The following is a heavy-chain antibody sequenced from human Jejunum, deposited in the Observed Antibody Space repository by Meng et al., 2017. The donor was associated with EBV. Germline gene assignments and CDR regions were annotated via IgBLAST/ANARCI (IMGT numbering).Heavy chain of an antibody. CDR3: ARDRSNSDY. Sequence: QVQLVQSGAEVKKPGASVKVSCKASGYDFINSGINWVRQAPGQGLEWMGWISVYRGNTNYAQRFQDRVTLTTNTSTSTVYMELRSLTSDDTAVYYCARDRSNSDYWGQGTLVTVSS. V-gene: IGHV1-18*01. CDR2: ISVYRGNT. D-gene: IGHD5-24*01. CDR1: GYDFINSG. J-gene: IGHJ4*02.